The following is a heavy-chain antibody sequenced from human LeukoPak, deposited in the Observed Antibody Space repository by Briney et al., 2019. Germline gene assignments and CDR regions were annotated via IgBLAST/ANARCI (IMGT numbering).Heavy chain of an antibody. V-gene: IGHV3-30*02. D-gene: IGHD6-13*01. CDR2: IRNDGSTK. CDR1: GLTFKTYG. CDR3: AKVHTSSWGFFEV. J-gene: IGHJ2*01. Sequence: GGSLRLSCAASGLTFKTYGLHWVRQAPGKGLEWVAFIRNDGSTKYYADSVKGRFTISRDNSKNTLYLDMNSLTIEETAVYYCAKVHTSSWGFFEVWGRGAPVTVSS.